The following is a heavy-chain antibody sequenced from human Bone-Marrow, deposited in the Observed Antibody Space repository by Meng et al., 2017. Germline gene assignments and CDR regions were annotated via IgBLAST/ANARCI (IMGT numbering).Heavy chain of an antibody. J-gene: IGHJ4*02. CDR3: ARVGYCSGGSCYFRYFDY. CDR1: GGSISSADYY. CDR2: IYYSGST. Sequence: QVQLQESGPGLVKPSQTLSLTCTVSGGSISSADYYWSWIRQPPGKGLEYIGYIYYSGSTYYKPSLKSRVTMSVDTSKNQFFLKLNSVTAADTAVYYCARVGYCSGGSCYFRYFDYWGPGTLVTVSS. D-gene: IGHD2-15*01. V-gene: IGHV4-30-4*01.